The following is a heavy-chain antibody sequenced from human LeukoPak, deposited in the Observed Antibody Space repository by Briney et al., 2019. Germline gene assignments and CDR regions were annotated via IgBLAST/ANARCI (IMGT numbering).Heavy chain of an antibody. D-gene: IGHD3-22*01. J-gene: IGHJ4*02. V-gene: IGHV3-23*01. CDR3: AKGRTYYDSSGTIDY. Sequence: GGSLRLSCAASGFTFSSYGMSWVRQAPGKGLEWVSAISGSGGSTYYADSVKGRFTISRDNSKNTLYLRMSSLRAEDTALYYCAKGRTYYDSSGTIDYWGQGTLVTVSS. CDR2: ISGSGGST. CDR1: GFTFSSYG.